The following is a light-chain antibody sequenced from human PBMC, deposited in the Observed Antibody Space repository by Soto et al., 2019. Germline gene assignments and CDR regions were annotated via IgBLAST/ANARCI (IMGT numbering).Light chain of an antibody. CDR1: SSNVGHNS. J-gene: IGLJ1*01. Sequence: QSVLTPPPSVSAAPGQEVTISCSGSSSNVGHNSVSWYQHLPGTAPKLLIYDNNKRPSGIPARFSGSKSGTSATLGITGLQTGDEPDYYRGAWADRLTVYVFGSGTKATVL. CDR2: DNN. V-gene: IGLV1-51*01. CDR3: GAWADRLTVYV.